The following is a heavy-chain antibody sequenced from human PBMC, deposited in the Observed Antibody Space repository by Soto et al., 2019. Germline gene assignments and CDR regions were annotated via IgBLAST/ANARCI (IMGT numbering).Heavy chain of an antibody. J-gene: IGHJ6*02. CDR1: GYIFVNYG. V-gene: IGHV1-18*01. Sequence: QVQLVRSGDEAKKPGASVKVSCKASGYIFVNYGIAWVRQAPGQGLEWMGWISPYTGNTHSASKVQGRLTMTTDTXPSTAYMDLGSLTSDDTAVYYCVMVDNYVTPTPQDVWGQGTTVTVSS. D-gene: IGHD3-16*01. CDR2: ISPYTGNT. CDR3: VMVDNYVTPTPQDV.